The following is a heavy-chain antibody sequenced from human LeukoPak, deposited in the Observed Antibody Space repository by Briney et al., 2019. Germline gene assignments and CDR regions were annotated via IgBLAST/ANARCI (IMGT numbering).Heavy chain of an antibody. CDR3: ASAEGQLAAAGPFDY. J-gene: IGHJ4*02. CDR1: GFTFSSYA. Sequence: PGGSLRLFCAASGFTFSSYAMSWVRQAPGKGLEWVSAIGGSGGSTYYADSVKGRFTISRDNSKNTLYLQMNSLRAEDTAVYYCASAEGQLAAAGPFDYWGQGTLVTVSS. D-gene: IGHD6-13*01. CDR2: IGGSGGST. V-gene: IGHV3-23*01.